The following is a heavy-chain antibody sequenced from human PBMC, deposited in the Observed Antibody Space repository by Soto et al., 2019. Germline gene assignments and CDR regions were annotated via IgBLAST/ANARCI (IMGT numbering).Heavy chain of an antibody. CDR2: INPSGGST. J-gene: IGHJ5*02. V-gene: IGHV1-46*01. Sequence: ASVKVSCKASGYTFTSYYMHWVRQAPGQGLEWMGIINPSGGSTSYAQKFQGRVTMTGDTSTSTVYMELRSLRSEDTAVYYCARGGLEIVVVLTARWPTGCFDPWGKATLVTVSS. CDR3: ARGGLEIVVVLTARWPTGCFDP. CDR1: GYTFTSYY. D-gene: IGHD2-2*03.